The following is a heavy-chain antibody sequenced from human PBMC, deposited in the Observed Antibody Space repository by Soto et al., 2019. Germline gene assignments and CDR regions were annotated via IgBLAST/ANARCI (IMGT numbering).Heavy chain of an antibody. CDR3: ARPMRYDFWSGYSTTKYYYLDV. J-gene: IGHJ6*03. D-gene: IGHD3-3*01. CDR2: IYYSGST. V-gene: IGHV4-59*08. Sequence: QVQLQESGPGLVKPSETLSLTCTVSGGSISSYYWSWIRQPPGKGLEWIGYIYYSGSTNYNPSLMRRVSISVDTCKNRFSPKLSSVTAADTAVYYCARPMRYDFWSGYSTTKYYYLDVWGKGTTVTVSS. CDR1: GGSISSYY.